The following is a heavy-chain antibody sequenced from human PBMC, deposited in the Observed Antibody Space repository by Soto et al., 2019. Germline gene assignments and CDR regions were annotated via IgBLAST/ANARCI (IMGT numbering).Heavy chain of an antibody. CDR1: GYSFTSYW. V-gene: IGHV5-10-1*01. D-gene: IGHD5-12*01. Sequence: PGESLKISCKGSGYSFTSYWISWVCQMPGKGLEWMGRIDPSDSYTNYSPSFQGHITISADKSISTAYLQWSSLKASDTAMYYCARDGSLSYYYYGMDVWGQGTTVTVSS. CDR3: ARDGSLSYYYYGMDV. J-gene: IGHJ6*02. CDR2: IDPSDSYT.